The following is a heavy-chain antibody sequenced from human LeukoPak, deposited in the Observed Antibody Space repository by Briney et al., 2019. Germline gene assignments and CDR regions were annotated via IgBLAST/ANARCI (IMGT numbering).Heavy chain of an antibody. Sequence: ASVKVSCKASGYDFINYGISWVRQAPGQGLEWMGWRSIYNGNTDYKLQGRVTMTTDTSTNTAYMEVRSLRSDDTAVYYCARGGPFPSSSSSREYYLDYWGQGTWSPSPQ. CDR3: ARGGPFPSSSSSREYYLDY. D-gene: IGHD6-6*01. J-gene: IGHJ4*02. CDR1: GYDFINYG. CDR2: RSIYNGNT. V-gene: IGHV1-18*01.